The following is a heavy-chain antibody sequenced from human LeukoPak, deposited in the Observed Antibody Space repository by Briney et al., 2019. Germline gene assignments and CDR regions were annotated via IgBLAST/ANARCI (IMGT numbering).Heavy chain of an antibody. CDR2: ISSSNSYI. Sequence: GSLRLSCAASGFTFSDYSMNWVRQAPGKGLEWVSSISSSNSYIYYADSVKGRFTISRDNAKNSLYLQMNSLRAEDTAIYYCARDRGWLQFDTFDIWGQGTMVTVSS. J-gene: IGHJ3*02. V-gene: IGHV3-21*01. D-gene: IGHD5-24*01. CDR3: ARDRGWLQFDTFDI. CDR1: GFTFSDYS.